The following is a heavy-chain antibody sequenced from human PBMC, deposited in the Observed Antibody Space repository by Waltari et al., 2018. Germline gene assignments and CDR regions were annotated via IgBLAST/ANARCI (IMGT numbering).Heavy chain of an antibody. Sequence: DVQLVESGGGLVTPGGSLRLSCAASGFTFITYTLNWVRQAPGKGLEWVSSISSNGAYIYYADSLRGRLTISRDNAKNSLSLQVNSLRADDTAVYYCAREGGRGSSSSDWFDSWGQGTLVTVSS. J-gene: IGHJ5*01. V-gene: IGHV3-21*01. CDR1: GFTFITYT. D-gene: IGHD6-6*01. CDR2: ISSNGAYI. CDR3: AREGGRGSSSSDWFDS.